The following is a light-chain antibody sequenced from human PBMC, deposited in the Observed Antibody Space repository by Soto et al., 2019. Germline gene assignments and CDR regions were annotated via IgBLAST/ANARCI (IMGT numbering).Light chain of an antibody. J-gene: IGKJ5*01. CDR1: QSVDTY. V-gene: IGKV3-11*01. CDR2: DAS. Sequence: EIVLTQSPATLSLSPGERATLSCRASQSVDTYLAWYQQKPGQAPRLLIYDASNRATGIPARFSGSGSGTDFTLTISSLETEDIAVYYSQQRSNRPPSTFGQGTRLEIK. CDR3: QQRSNRPPST.